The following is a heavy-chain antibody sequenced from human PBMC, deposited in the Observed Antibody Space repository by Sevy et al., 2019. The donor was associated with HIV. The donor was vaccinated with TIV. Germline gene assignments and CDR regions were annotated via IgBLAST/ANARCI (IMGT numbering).Heavy chain of an antibody. V-gene: IGHV3-23*01. CDR2: ISGTGDYK. D-gene: IGHD5-18*01. Sequence: GGSLRLSCAASGFTFSNFAMGWVRQAPGKGLDWISVISGTGDYKYYADSVKGRFTISRANSKNTLFLQMNSLRAEDTATFYCAKKMGGGSGMAFLVDFWGQGTLVTVSS. CDR3: AKKMGGGSGMAFLVDF. J-gene: IGHJ4*02. CDR1: GFTFSNFA.